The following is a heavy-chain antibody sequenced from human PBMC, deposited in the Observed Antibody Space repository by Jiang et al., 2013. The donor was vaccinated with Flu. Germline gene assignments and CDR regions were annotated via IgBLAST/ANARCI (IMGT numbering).Heavy chain of an antibody. D-gene: IGHD3-22*01. CDR2: ISYDGSNK. Sequence: ESGGGVVQPGRSLRLSCAASGFTFSSYGMHWVRQAPGKGLEWVAVISYDGSNKYYADSVKGRFTISRDNSKNTLYLQMNSLRAEDTAVYYCAKDPKRGSDYYYDSSGYYDYWGQGTLVTVSS. CDR1: GFTFSSYG. J-gene: IGHJ4*02. CDR3: AKDPKRGSDYYYDSSGYYDY. V-gene: IGHV3-30*18.